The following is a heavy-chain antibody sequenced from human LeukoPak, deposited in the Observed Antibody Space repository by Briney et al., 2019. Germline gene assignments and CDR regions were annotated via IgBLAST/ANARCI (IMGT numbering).Heavy chain of an antibody. Sequence: PSETLSLTCAVYGGSFSGYYWSWIRQPPGKGLEWIGEINHSGSTNYNPSLKSRVTISVDTSKNQFSLKLSSVTAADTAVYYCARSPGSGMATFSYYFDYWGQGTLVTVSS. CDR3: ARSPGSGMATFSYYFDY. CDR2: INHSGST. D-gene: IGHD5-24*01. V-gene: IGHV4-34*01. CDR1: GGSFSGYY. J-gene: IGHJ4*02.